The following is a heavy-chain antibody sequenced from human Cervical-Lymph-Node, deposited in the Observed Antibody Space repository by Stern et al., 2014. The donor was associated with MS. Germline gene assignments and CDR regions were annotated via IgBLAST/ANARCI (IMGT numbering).Heavy chain of an antibody. J-gene: IGHJ4*02. CDR1: GFTFSSYG. V-gene: IGHV3-33*01. D-gene: IGHD4-17*01. CDR2: IWYDGSNK. Sequence: MQLVESGGGVVQPGRSLRLSCAASGFTFSSYGMHWVRQAPGKGLEWVAVIWYDGSNKYYADSVKSRFTISRDNSKNTLYLQMNSLRAEDTAVYYCARDTNHYGHWGQGTLVTVSS. CDR3: ARDTNHYGH.